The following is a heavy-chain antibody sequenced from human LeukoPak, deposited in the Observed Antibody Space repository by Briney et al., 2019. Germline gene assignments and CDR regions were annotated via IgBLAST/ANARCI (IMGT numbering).Heavy chain of an antibody. J-gene: IGHJ3*02. Sequence: EASVKVSCKASGYTFTRYYMHWVRQAPGQGLEWMGIINPSGGSARYAQKFQGRVTMTRDTSTSTVYMEVSSLRSEDTAVYYCARRVAGESRAFDIWGQGTMVTVSS. V-gene: IGHV1-46*01. CDR2: INPSGGSA. CDR1: GYTFTRYY. CDR3: ARRVAGESRAFDI. D-gene: IGHD3-10*01.